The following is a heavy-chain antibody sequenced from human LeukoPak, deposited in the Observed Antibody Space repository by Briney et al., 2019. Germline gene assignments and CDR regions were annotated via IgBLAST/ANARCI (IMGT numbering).Heavy chain of an antibody. Sequence: HGESLKISCKGSGYDFATYWIGWVRQTPGKGLEWVGIIYPADSDTRYSPSFQGHVTIPADYSISTAYLQWSSLKASDTAIYYCARTLQSYGHNYFDPWGQGTLVTVSS. J-gene: IGHJ5*02. CDR3: ARTLQSYGHNYFDP. V-gene: IGHV5-51*01. D-gene: IGHD3-16*01. CDR2: IYPADSDT. CDR1: GYDFATYW.